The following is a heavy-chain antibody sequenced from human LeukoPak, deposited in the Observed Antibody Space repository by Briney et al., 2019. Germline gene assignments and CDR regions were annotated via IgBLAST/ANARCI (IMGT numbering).Heavy chain of an antibody. D-gene: IGHD4-23*01. Sequence: GGSLRLSCAASGFTFSSYGMHWVRQAPGKGLEWVAVIWYDGSNKYYADSVKGRFTISRDNSKNTLYLQMNSLRAEDTAVYYCARDPDLMTTVAPDYLETDYWGQGALVTVSS. J-gene: IGHJ4*02. CDR2: IWYDGSNK. CDR3: ARDPDLMTTVAPDYLETDY. V-gene: IGHV3-33*01. CDR1: GFTFSSYG.